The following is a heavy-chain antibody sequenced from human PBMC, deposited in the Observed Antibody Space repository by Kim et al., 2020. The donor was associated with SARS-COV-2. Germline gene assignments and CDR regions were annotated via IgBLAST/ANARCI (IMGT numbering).Heavy chain of an antibody. D-gene: IGHD5-12*01. CDR3: GRGVSLNCGYE. CDR1: GGSMSGHY. J-gene: IGHJ2*01. V-gene: IGHV4-4*07. Sequence: SETLSLTCSVSGGSMSGHYWTWMRQPAGKGLEWIGGFYATESTNYNPSLKSRVTMLVDRSNNQFYLTLTSVTAADTAVYFCGRGVSLNCGYEWGRGHL. CDR2: FYATEST.